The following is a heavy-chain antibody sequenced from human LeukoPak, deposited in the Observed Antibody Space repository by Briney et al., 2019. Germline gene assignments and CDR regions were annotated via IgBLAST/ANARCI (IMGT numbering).Heavy chain of an antibody. CDR2: IYYSGST. Sequence: SETLSLTCTVSGGSISSSSYYWGWIRQPPGKGLEWIGSIYYSGSTYYNPSLKSRVTISVDTSKNQFSLKLSSVTAADTAVYYCARGVPYYYDSSGYPWGQGTLVTVSS. CDR1: GGSISSSSYY. D-gene: IGHD3-22*01. V-gene: IGHV4-39*01. CDR3: ARGVPYYYDSSGYP. J-gene: IGHJ5*02.